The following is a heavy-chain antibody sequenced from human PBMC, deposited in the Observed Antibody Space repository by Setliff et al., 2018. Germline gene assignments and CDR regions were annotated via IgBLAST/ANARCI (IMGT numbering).Heavy chain of an antibody. J-gene: IGHJ4*02. V-gene: IGHV5-51*01. CDR1: GYSFTTSW. D-gene: IGHD1-26*01. CDR2: IYPGDSDT. CDR3: AREHVSGHSEY. Sequence: ESLKISCKASGYSFTTSWIAWVRQKPGKGLEWMGIIYPGDSDTQYSPSFQGQVTFSSDKSINTAYLQWSSLKASDTAIYYCAREHVSGHSEYWGQGTLVTVSS.